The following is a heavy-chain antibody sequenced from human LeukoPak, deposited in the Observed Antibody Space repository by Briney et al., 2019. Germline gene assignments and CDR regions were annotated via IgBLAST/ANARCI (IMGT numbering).Heavy chain of an antibody. Sequence: PSETLSLTCTVSGGSISDSSFYWGWIRQPPGKGLEWIGYVYYSGSTNYNPSLKSRVTISVDTSKNQFSLKLSSVTAADTAVYYCARDLLQQQLGTAYFDYWGQGTLVTVSS. V-gene: IGHV4-61*01. CDR1: GGSISDSSFY. J-gene: IGHJ4*02. CDR2: VYYSGST. CDR3: ARDLLQQQLGTAYFDY. D-gene: IGHD6-13*01.